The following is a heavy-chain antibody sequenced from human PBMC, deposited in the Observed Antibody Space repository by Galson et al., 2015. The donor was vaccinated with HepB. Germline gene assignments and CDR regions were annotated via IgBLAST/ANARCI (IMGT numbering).Heavy chain of an antibody. D-gene: IGHD4-11*01. CDR1: GYSFSNFW. Sequence: QSGAEVKKPGESLRISCQASGYSFSNFWISWVRQVPGKGLEWMGRVDVEISYINYNPSFRGHVTISTDESLATAYLSWNNLRGEDTAVYYCVRGAPIYSHLLYWGQGTLVTVSS. CDR2: VDVEISYI. J-gene: IGHJ4*02. CDR3: VRGAPIYSHLLY. V-gene: IGHV5-10-1*01.